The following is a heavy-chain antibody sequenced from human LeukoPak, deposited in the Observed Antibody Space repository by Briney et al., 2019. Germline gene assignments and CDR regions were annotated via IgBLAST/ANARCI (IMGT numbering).Heavy chain of an antibody. CDR2: IYPGDSDT. CDR1: GYSFTSYW. D-gene: IGHD6-19*01. V-gene: IGHV5-51*01. Sequence: GESLKISCKGPGYSFTSYWIGWVRQMPGKGLEWMGIIYPGDSDTRYSPSFQGQVTISADKSISTACLPWSSLKASDTAMYYCARLLSIAVAGYDYWGQGTLVTVSS. CDR3: ARLLSIAVAGYDY. J-gene: IGHJ4*02.